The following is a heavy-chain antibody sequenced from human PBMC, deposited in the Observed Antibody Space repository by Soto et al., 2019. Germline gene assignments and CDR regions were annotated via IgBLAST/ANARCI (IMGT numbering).Heavy chain of an antibody. D-gene: IGHD2-2*01. J-gene: IGHJ6*02. CDR1: RFTFSSYS. CDR2: ISSSSSTI. Sequence: ELQLVESGGDLVQPGGSLRLSCAASRFTFSSYSMNWVRQTPGKGLEWVSYISSSSSTIYYADSVKGRFTISRDNAKNSRYLQMNSLRDEVTAVYYCARDFGDIVVVPAADSEGYYYYYGMDVWGQGTTVTVSS. CDR3: ARDFGDIVVVPAADSEGYYYYYGMDV. V-gene: IGHV3-48*02.